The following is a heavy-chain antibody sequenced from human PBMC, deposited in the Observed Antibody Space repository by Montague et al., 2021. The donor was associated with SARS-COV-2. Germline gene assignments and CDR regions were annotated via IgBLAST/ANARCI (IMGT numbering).Heavy chain of an antibody. CDR3: ARQGGRAGKHWFDP. J-gene: IGHJ5*02. V-gene: IGHV4-39*01. CDR2: IHHSGTT. Sequence: SETLSLTCTVSCGSIIGTSYYWAWIRQPPGKGLEWIVNIHHSGTTFYNLSLKSRVTISVDTSKNEVSLKLNSVTAADTAVYYCARQGGRAGKHWFDPGGQGTLATVS. CDR1: CGSIIGTSYY. D-gene: IGHD6-13*01.